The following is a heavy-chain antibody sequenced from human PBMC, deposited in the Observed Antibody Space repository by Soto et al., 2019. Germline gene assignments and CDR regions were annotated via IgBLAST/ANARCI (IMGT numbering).Heavy chain of an antibody. V-gene: IGHV4-39*01. CDR3: ARLGYSSSWSTYFGY. Sequence: SETLSLTCTVSGGSISSSSYYWGWIRQPPGKGLEWIGSIYYSGSTYYNPSLKSRVTISVNTSKNQFSLKRSSVTAADTAVYYCARLGYSSSWSTYFGYWGQGTLVTVSS. J-gene: IGHJ4*02. D-gene: IGHD6-13*01. CDR2: IYYSGST. CDR1: GGSISSSSYY.